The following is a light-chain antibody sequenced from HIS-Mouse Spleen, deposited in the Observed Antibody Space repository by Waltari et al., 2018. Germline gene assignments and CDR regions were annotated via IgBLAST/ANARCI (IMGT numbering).Light chain of an antibody. CDR1: ALPKKY. V-gene: IGLV3-10*01. CDR2: EDS. Sequence: SYELTQPPSVSVSPGQTARITCSGDALPKKYAYWYQQKSGQGPVLVIYEDSKRPSGVPEGVSGSSSGTMATLTISGAQVEDEADYYCYSTDSSGNHRVFGGGTKLTVL. J-gene: IGLJ2*01. CDR3: YSTDSSGNHRV.